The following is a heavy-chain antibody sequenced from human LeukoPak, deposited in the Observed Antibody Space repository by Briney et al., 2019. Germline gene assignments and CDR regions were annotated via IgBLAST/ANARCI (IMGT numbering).Heavy chain of an antibody. J-gene: IGHJ6*03. V-gene: IGHV1-2*02. Sequence: ASVKVPCKASGYTFTGYYMHWVRQAPGQGLEWMGWINPNSGGTNYAQKFQGRVTMTRDTSISTAYMELSRLRSDDTAVYYCARVNRVVVPAAAPYYYYMDVWGKGTTVTVSS. D-gene: IGHD2-2*01. CDR1: GYTFTGYY. CDR3: ARVNRVVVPAAAPYYYYMDV. CDR2: INPNSGGT.